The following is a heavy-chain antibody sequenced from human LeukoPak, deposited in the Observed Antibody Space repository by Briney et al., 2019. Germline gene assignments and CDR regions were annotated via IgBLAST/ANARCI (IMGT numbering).Heavy chain of an antibody. Sequence: ASAKVSCKASGYTFTDYYMHWVREAPEQGFEWMGWINPNDGVTNYAQKFQGRVTMTRDTSISTAHMEVSRLRSDDTAVYYCARANFLYCSSSTCLFDYWGQGTLVTVSS. CDR1: GYTFTDYY. D-gene: IGHD2-2*01. CDR2: INPNDGVT. V-gene: IGHV1-2*02. J-gene: IGHJ4*02. CDR3: ARANFLYCSSSTCLFDY.